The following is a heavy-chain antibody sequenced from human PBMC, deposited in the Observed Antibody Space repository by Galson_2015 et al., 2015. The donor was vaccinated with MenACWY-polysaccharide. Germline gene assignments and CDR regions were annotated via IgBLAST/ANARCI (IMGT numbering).Heavy chain of an antibody. J-gene: IGHJ4*02. V-gene: IGHV3-15*01. Sequence: SLRLSCAGSRYTFNSAWMNWVRQAPGKGLEWVARIRTQSEGRTAYATPVKGRFTISRDDSNNALYLHMNNLKPEDTAMYYCTADVPEPLSQIDYWGQGTPVTVSS. CDR3: TADVPEPLSQIDY. CDR2: IRTQSEGRT. CDR1: RYTFNSAW. D-gene: IGHD1-14*01.